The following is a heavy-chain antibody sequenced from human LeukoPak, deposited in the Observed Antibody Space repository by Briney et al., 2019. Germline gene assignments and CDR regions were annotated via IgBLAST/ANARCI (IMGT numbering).Heavy chain of an antibody. V-gene: IGHV1-8*01. Sequence: ASVKVSCKASGYTFTIYEINWVRQATGQGLEWMGWLSPNSGNTGYAQKFQGRVTMTRNTSISTAYMELSSLRSEDTAVYYCARAFSSSSKGGNYYYYMDIWGKGTTVTVSS. J-gene: IGHJ6*03. CDR3: ARAFSSSSKGGNYYYYMDI. CDR1: GYTFTIYE. CDR2: LSPNSGNT. D-gene: IGHD2-2*01.